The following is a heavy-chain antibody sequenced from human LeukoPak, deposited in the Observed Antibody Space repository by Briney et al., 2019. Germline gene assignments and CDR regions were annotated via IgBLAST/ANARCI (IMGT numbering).Heavy chain of an antibody. D-gene: IGHD3-3*01. CDR3: ARGESGVGYFDL. CDR1: GGTFSSYA. Sequence: PRASVKVSCKASGGTFSSYAISWVRQAPGQGLEWMGGIIPIFGTANYAQKFQGRVTITADESTSTAYMELSSLRSEDTAVYYCARGESGVGYFDLWGRGTLVTVSS. J-gene: IGHJ2*01. CDR2: IIPIFGTA. V-gene: IGHV1-69*13.